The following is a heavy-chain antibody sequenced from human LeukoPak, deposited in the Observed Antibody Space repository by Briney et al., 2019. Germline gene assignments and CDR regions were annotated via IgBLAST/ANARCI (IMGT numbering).Heavy chain of an antibody. D-gene: IGHD3-9*01. CDR3: ARVSGEDGYDILTGYYFDY. CDR1: GYTFTSYG. CDR2: ISAYNVNT. J-gene: IGHJ4*02. Sequence: ASVKVSCKASGYTFTSYGISWVRQAPGQGLEWMGWISAYNVNTNYAQKLQGRVTMTTDTSTSTAYMELRSLRSDDTAVYYCARVSGEDGYDILTGYYFDYWGQGTLVTVSS. V-gene: IGHV1-18*01.